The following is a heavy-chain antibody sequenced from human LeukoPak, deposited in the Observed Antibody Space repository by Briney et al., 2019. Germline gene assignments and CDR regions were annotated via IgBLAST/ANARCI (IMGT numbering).Heavy chain of an antibody. CDR3: ARVCNCYKGDYFDY. CDR2: IYTSGST. V-gene: IGHV4-61*02. J-gene: IGHJ4*02. Sequence: SETLSLTCTVSGGSINSGSYYWTWIRQPAGKGLEWIGRIYTSGSTYYNPSLKSRLTISVDPSKNHFSLMLTSVIAADTAVYYCARVCNCYKGDYFDYWGQGALVTVSS. D-gene: IGHD2-15*01. CDR1: GGSINSGSYY.